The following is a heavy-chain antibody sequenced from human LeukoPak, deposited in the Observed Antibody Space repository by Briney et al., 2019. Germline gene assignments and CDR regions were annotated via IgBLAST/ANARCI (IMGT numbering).Heavy chain of an antibody. J-gene: IGHJ4*02. V-gene: IGHV4-34*01. CDR3: ARGRGIAAAGSFDY. CDR1: GGSISGYY. CDR2: INHSGST. D-gene: IGHD6-13*01. Sequence: SETLSLTCIVSGGSISGYYWSWIRQPPGKGLEWIGEINHSGSTNYNPSLKSRVTISVDTSKNQFSLKLSSVTAADTAVYYCARGRGIAAAGSFDYWGQGTLVTVSS.